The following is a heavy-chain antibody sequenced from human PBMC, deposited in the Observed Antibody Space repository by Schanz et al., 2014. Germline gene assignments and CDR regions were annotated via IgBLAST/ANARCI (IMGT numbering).Heavy chain of an antibody. CDR1: GGTFNSYT. CDR2: IIPILGIA. Sequence: QVQLVQSGAEVKKPGSSMKVSCKASGGTFNSYTINWVRQAPGQGLEWMGRIIPILGIANYAQKFQGRVTITADTSTNTAYMELSGLRSEDTAVYYCARDRLECGAECYSVEVFEIWGQGTLVIVSS. CDR3: ARDRLECGAECYSVEVFEI. V-gene: IGHV1-69*08. D-gene: IGHD2-21*01. J-gene: IGHJ4*02.